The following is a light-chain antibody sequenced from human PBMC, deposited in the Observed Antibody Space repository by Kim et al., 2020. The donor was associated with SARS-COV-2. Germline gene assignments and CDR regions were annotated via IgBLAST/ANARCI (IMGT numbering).Light chain of an antibody. J-gene: IGKJ5*01. CDR1: QDLNTY. CDR2: AAT. CDR3: QQSYDTPI. Sequence: DSQLTQSPSSLSASVGDRVTVTCRTTQDLNTYMNWYQQKPGKVPKLLIYAATSLQDGVPSRFSGNTSGTYFTLTINSVQPDDFATYYCQQSYDTPIFGQGTRLEIK. V-gene: IGKV1-39*01.